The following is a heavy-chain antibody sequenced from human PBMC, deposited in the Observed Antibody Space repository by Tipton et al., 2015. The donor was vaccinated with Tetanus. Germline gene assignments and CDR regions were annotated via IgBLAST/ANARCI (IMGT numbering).Heavy chain of an antibody. CDR2: FSPIFRRP. Sequence: QLVQSGAEVKKPGSSVKVSCKSSGGTFSNYVFNWVRQAPGQGLEWMGGFSPIFRRPNYAQKFQGRVTISADESTSTAYMELRSLTSADTAIYYCARDAINSEDRRAFDVWGQGTLVTVSP. CDR3: ARDAINSEDRRAFDV. J-gene: IGHJ3*01. CDR1: GGTFSNYV. V-gene: IGHV1-69*01. D-gene: IGHD3-22*01.